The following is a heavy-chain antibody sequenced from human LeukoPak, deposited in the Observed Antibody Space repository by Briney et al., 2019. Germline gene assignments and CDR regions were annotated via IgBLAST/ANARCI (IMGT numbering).Heavy chain of an antibody. V-gene: IGHV3-33*01. CDR2: IWYDGSKT. Sequence: GGSLRLSCAASGFTFSSYGMHWVRQAPGKGLEWVAVIWYDGSKTYYADSVKGRFTISRDDSKNTVYLQMNSLRAEDTAVYYSAWDPGGWSFGSWGQGTLVTVSS. D-gene: IGHD6-19*01. CDR1: GFTFSSYG. CDR3: AWDPGGWSFGS. J-gene: IGHJ4*02.